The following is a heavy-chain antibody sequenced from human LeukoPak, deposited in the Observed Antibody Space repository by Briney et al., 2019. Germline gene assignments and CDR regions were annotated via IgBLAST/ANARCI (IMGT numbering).Heavy chain of an antibody. CDR3: TTDPSLKATPNY. CDR1: GFTFSSYA. CDR2: ISGSGGST. V-gene: IGHV3-23*01. Sequence: GGSLRLSCAASGFTFSSYAMSWVRQAPGKGLEWVSAISGSGGSTYYADSVKGRFTISRDNSKNTLYPQMNSLKTEDTAVYYCTTDPSLKATPNYWGQGTLVTVSS. J-gene: IGHJ4*02.